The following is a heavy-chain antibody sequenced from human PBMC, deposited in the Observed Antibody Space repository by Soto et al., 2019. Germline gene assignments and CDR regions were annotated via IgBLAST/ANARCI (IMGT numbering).Heavy chain of an antibody. CDR1: GFSLSTSGVG. CDR2: IYWDDDK. V-gene: IGHV2-5*02. D-gene: IGHD3-22*01. Sequence: QITLKESGPTLVKPTQTLTLTCTFSGFSLSTSGVGVGWIRQPPGKALEWLALIYWDDDKRYSPSLKSRLTITKATSKNQVVLTMTNMDPVDTATYYCSHRSYDSSPNWFDPWGQGTLVTVSS. CDR3: SHRSYDSSPNWFDP. J-gene: IGHJ5*02.